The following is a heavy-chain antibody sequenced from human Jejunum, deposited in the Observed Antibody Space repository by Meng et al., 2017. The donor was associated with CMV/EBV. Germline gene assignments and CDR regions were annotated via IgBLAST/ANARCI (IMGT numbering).Heavy chain of an antibody. CDR1: GGSISSGDYY. J-gene: IGHJ5*02. CDR3: ARGQRSYSGSYPEWFDP. D-gene: IGHD1-26*01. CDR2: IYYSGST. V-gene: IGHV4-30-4*01. Sequence: QVELKEPGPGLVKPSQTLSLTCTVSGGSISSGDYYWSWIRQPPGKGLEWIGCIYYSGSTYYNPSLKGRVTISVDTSKNQFSLNLSSVTAADTAVYYCARGQRSYSGSYPEWFDPWGQGTLVTVSS.